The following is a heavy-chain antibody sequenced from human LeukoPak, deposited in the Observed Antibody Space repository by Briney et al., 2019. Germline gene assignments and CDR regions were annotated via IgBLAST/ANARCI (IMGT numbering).Heavy chain of an antibody. CDR3: ASTLHVVVPAAIGYFDY. J-gene: IGHJ4*02. Sequence: PGGSLRLSCAASGFTFSSCSMNWVRQAPGKGLEWVSSISSSSSYIYYADSVKGRFTISRDNAKNSLYLQMNSLRAEDTAVHYCASTLHVVVPAAIGYFDYWGQGTLVTVSS. CDR1: GFTFSSCS. V-gene: IGHV3-21*01. D-gene: IGHD2-2*02. CDR2: ISSSSSYI.